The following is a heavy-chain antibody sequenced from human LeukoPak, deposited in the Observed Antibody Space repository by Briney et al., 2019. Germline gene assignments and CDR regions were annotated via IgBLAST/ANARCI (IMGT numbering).Heavy chain of an antibody. Sequence: LSGGSLRLSCAASGFTFSGSAMHWVRQASGKGLEWVGRIRSKANSYATAYAASVKGRFTISRDDSKNTAYLQMNSLKTEDTAVYYCTRPIYYDSSGYYAQSNWGQGTLVTVSS. D-gene: IGHD3-22*01. J-gene: IGHJ4*02. CDR2: IRSKANSYAT. CDR3: TRPIYYDSSGYYAQSN. CDR1: GFTFSGSA. V-gene: IGHV3-73*01.